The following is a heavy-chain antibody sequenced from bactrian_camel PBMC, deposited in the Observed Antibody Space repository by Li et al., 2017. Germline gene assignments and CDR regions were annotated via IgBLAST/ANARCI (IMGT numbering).Heavy chain of an antibody. CDR1: KSAIINFC. J-gene: IGHJ4*01. Sequence: HVQLVESGGGPVQAGGSLRLSCEASKSAIINFCMAWFRQVPGKEREGVAFIYTGHRTTYYADSVKGRFTISRDNAKNTLYLQLNSLTREDSAMYYCTRETQWVGYHEFAEYWGQGTQVTVS. CDR3: TRETQWVGYHEFAEY. V-gene: IGHV3S1*01. CDR2: IYTGHRTT. D-gene: IGHD5*01.